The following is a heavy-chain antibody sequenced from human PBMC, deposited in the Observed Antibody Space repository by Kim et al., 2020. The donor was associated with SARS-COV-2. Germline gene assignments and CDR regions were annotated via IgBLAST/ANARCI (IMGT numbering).Heavy chain of an antibody. CDR2: T. J-gene: IGHJ6*02. D-gene: IGHD3-10*01. V-gene: IGHV4-31*02. CDR3: ARDTIAYGMDV. Sequence: TYYNPSLKSRVTISVDTSKNQFSLKLSSVTAADTAVYYCARDTIAYGMDVWGQGTTVTVSS.